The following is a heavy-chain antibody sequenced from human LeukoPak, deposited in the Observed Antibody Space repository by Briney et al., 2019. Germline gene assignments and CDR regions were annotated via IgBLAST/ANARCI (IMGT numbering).Heavy chain of an antibody. D-gene: IGHD6-13*01. Sequence: SETLSLTCTVSGGSISSYYWSWIRQPPGKGLEWIGYIYYSGSTNYNPSLKGRVTISVDTSKNQFSLKLSSVTAADTAVYYCASKEIAAAPFDPWGQGTLVTVSS. CDR3: ASKEIAAAPFDP. V-gene: IGHV4-59*01. CDR1: GGSISSYY. J-gene: IGHJ5*02. CDR2: IYYSGST.